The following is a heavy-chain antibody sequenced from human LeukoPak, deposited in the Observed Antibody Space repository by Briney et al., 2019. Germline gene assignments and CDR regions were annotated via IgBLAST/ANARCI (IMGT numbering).Heavy chain of an antibody. V-gene: IGHV3-23*01. J-gene: IGHJ4*02. CDR2: ICGSGGST. CDR1: GFTFSSYA. CDR3: AKASAMIVVVSKHFDY. D-gene: IGHD3-22*01. Sequence: GSLRLSCAASGFTFSSYAMSWVRQAPGKGLEWVSAICGSGGSTYYADSVKGRFTISRDNSKNTLYLQMNSLRAEDTAVYYCAKASAMIVVVSKHFDYWGQGTLVTVSS.